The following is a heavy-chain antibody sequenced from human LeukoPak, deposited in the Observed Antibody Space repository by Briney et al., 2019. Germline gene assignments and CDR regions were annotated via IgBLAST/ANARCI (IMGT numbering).Heavy chain of an antibody. D-gene: IGHD6-13*01. J-gene: IGHJ5*02. CDR3: ARREQQLGCFDP. Sequence: KPSETLSLTCTVSGGSISSSSYYWGWIRQPPGKGLEWIGSIYYSGSTYYNPSLKSRVTISVDTSKNQFSLKLSSVTAADTAVYYCARREQQLGCFDPWGQGTLVTVSS. V-gene: IGHV4-39*01. CDR2: IYYSGST. CDR1: GGSISSSSYY.